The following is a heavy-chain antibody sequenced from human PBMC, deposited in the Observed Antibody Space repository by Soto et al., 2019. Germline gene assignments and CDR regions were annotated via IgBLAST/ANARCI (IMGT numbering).Heavy chain of an antibody. CDR1: GYTFTSYA. V-gene: IGHV1-3*01. J-gene: IGHJ4*02. CDR3: AREGELRYFAWLSYPSLDY. CDR2: INAGNGNT. D-gene: IGHD3-9*01. Sequence: ASVKVSCKASGYTFTSYAMHWVRQVPGQRLEWMGWINAGNGNTKYSQKFQGRVTITRDTSASTAYMELSSLRSEDTAVYYCAREGELRYFAWLSYPSLDYWGQGTLVTVSS.